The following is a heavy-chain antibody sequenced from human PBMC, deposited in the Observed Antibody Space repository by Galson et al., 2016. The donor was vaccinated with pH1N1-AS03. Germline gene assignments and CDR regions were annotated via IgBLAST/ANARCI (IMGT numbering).Heavy chain of an antibody. V-gene: IGHV3-30*02. CDR2: IPYDGNNK. J-gene: IGHJ6*02. D-gene: IGHD4-11*01. Sequence: LRLSCAASGFSFSSYGMHWARQAPGKGLEWAAFIPYDGNNKYYSDSVKGRFTISRDNSKNTVYLQMNSLRAEDTAVYYCAKDHSNFYGMDVWGQGTTVTVSS. CDR3: AKDHSNFYGMDV. CDR1: GFSFSSYG.